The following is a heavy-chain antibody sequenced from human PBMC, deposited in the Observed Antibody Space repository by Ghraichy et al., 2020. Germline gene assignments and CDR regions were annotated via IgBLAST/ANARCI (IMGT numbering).Heavy chain of an antibody. CDR1: GGTFSSYA. CDR3: AREPPGVFGVGWFDP. CDR2: IIPIFGTA. Sequence: SVKVSCKASGGTFSSYAISWVRQAPGQGLEWMGGIIPIFGTANYAQKFQGRVTITADESTSTAYMELSSLGSEDTAVYYFAREPPGVFGVGWFDPWGQGTLVTVSS. J-gene: IGHJ5*02. D-gene: IGHD3-3*01. V-gene: IGHV1-69*13.